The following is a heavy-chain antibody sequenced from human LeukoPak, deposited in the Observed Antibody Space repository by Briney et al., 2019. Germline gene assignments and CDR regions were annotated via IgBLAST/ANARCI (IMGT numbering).Heavy chain of an antibody. Sequence: PGTSLSLSCAASGFIFSNYVMHWVRQAPGKGLEWVAVIWHDGSEEYYGDSVKGRFSISRDNSKNTLYLQMNSLRAEDTAVYFCVKESDAFDIWGQGTMVTVSS. CDR2: IWHDGSEE. CDR1: GFIFSNYV. V-gene: IGHV3-33*06. CDR3: VKESDAFDI. J-gene: IGHJ3*02.